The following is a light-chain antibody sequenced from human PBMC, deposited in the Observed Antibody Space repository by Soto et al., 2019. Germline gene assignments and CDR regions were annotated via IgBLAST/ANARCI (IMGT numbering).Light chain of an antibody. CDR1: SSNIGAGYD. CDR3: QSYDSSLSGSVV. J-gene: IGLJ2*01. V-gene: IGLV1-40*01. CDR2: GNS. Sequence: QSVLTQPPSVSGAPGQRVTISCTGTSSNIGAGYDVHWYQQLPGTAPKLLIYGNSNRPSGVPDRFSGSKSGTSASLAITGLQAEEEADDYCQSYDSSLSGSVVFGGGTKLTVL.